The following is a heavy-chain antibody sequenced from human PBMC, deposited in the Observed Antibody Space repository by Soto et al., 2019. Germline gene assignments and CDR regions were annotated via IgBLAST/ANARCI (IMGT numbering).Heavy chain of an antibody. Sequence: QVQLVQSGAEVKKPGASVKVSCQASGYTFITYGVSWVRQAPGQGLDLLGWISTYNGNTRYAERLQGRVTMTTDTTTNTAYMELRNLRSDDTAVYYCARGPTDYYDNSANYFLDYWGQGTLVTVSS. CDR1: GYTFITYG. V-gene: IGHV1-18*01. J-gene: IGHJ4*02. CDR2: ISTYNGNT. D-gene: IGHD3-22*01. CDR3: ARGPTDYYDNSANYFLDY.